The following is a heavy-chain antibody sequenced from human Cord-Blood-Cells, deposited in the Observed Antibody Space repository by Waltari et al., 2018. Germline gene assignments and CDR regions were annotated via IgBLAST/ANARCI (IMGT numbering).Heavy chain of an antibody. CDR2: ISPNYGKA. CDR1: GGSFSSYA. D-gene: IGHD2-15*01. V-gene: IGHV1-69*01. J-gene: IGHJ3*02. Sequence: QVQLVPSGAEVKKPGSSVKVSCKASGGSFSSYAICWVRQAPGQGLEWMGGISPNYGKANYAQKFQGRVTITADESTSTAYMELSSLRSEDTAVYYCASGYCSGGSCAGRVDIWGQGTMVTVSS. CDR3: ASGYCSGGSCAGRVDI.